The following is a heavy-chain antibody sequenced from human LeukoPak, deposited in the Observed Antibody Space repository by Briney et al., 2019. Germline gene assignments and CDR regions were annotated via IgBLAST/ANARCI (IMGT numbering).Heavy chain of an antibody. CDR2: IYYSGST. CDR1: VGSISSYY. V-gene: IGHV4-59*01. J-gene: IGHJ4*02. CDR3: ARAHSVWTSFDY. D-gene: IGHD3/OR15-3a*01. Sequence: SETLSLTCTVSVGSISSYYWSSIRPPPRKGLGCVGYIYYSGSTNYNPSLKSRVTISVDTSKNQFALKLSSVTAADTAVYYCARAHSVWTSFDYWGQGTLVTVSS.